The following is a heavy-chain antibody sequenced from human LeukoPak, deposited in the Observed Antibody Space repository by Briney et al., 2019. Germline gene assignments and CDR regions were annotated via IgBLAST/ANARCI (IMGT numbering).Heavy chain of an antibody. D-gene: IGHD3-10*01. J-gene: IGHJ3*01. CDR2: IYSGGII. CDR3: ARDNRGAGEPHDSFDV. Sequence: GGSLRLSCAASGFTISIFYLSWVSQAPGKGLEGGSVIYSGGIIHYADSVKGRFTISRDISNNTFYLQMDSMRAEDTAMYYCARDNRGAGEPHDSFDVWGQGTMVTVSS. V-gene: IGHV3-53*01. CDR1: GFTISIFY.